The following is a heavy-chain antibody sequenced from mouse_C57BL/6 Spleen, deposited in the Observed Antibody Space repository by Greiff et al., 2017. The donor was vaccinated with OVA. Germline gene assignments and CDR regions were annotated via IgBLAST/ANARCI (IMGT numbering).Heavy chain of an antibody. Sequence: QVQLQQPGAELVKPGASVKLSCKASGYTFTSYWMHWVKQRPGRGLEWIGRIDPNSGGTKYNEKFKSEATLTVDKPSSTAYMQLSSLTSEDSAVYYCAREDGIYAMDYWGQGTSVTVSS. CDR2: IDPNSGGT. CDR3: AREDGIYAMDY. D-gene: IGHD2-1*01. V-gene: IGHV1-72*01. CDR1: GYTFTSYW. J-gene: IGHJ4*01.